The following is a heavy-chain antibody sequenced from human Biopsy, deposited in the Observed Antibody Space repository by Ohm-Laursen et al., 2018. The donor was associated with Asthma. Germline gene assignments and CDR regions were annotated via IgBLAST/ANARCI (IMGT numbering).Heavy chain of an antibody. CDR1: VYSLTDVS. J-gene: IGHJ4*02. Sequence: GSLSVSCKISVYSLTDVSMHWVRQAPAQGLEWMGGDDHEVGGTVNARRFQGRVTMIEDTSTDTAYMELSSLSSDDTAVYYCASDFPKDYVRYNFQFWGQGTLVTVSS. CDR2: DDHEVGGT. CDR3: ASDFPKDYVRYNFQF. V-gene: IGHV1-24*01. D-gene: IGHD4-17*01.